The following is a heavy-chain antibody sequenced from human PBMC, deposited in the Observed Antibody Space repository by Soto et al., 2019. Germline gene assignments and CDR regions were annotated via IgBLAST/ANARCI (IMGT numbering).Heavy chain of an antibody. V-gene: IGHV4-59*01. CDR1: GVTISTYY. D-gene: IGHD5-12*01. Sequence: SETLSLTCTDSGVTISTYYWSWIRQPPGKGLEWIGYNYHSGTTNYNPSLKSRVTISVDTSKNQFSLRLTSVTAADTAIYYCVREAYIGYGHAIDHWGQGILVTVSS. J-gene: IGHJ4*02. CDR3: VREAYIGYGHAIDH. CDR2: NYHSGTT.